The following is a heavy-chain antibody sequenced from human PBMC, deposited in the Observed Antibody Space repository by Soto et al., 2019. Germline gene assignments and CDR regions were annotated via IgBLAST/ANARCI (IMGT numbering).Heavy chain of an antibody. Sequence: QVQLQESGPGLVKPSETLSVTCSVSGDSVSSGSYYWNWIRQPPWKGLEWIGHIYDRGSTNYNPSLKGRVSITLDTSKNQFSLKLSSVTAADTALYYCGRAYYYGVGRGMSMDLWGQWTSITVSS. V-gene: IGHV4-61*01. CDR3: GRAYYYGVGRGMSMDL. CDR1: GDSVSSGSYY. D-gene: IGHD3-10*01. CDR2: IYDRGST. J-gene: IGHJ6*02.